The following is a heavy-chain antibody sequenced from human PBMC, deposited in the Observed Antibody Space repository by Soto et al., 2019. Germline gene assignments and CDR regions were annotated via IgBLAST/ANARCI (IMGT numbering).Heavy chain of an antibody. CDR1: GFIFSSYW. CDR2: TNEYGSER. V-gene: IGHV3-7*04. D-gene: IGHD3-10*01. CDR3: ARATGADKEDY. Sequence: EVQLVESGGGLVQPGGSLRLSCSASGFIFSSYWMSWLRQAPGKGLEWVASTNEYGSERYYVDSVKGRFTISRNNAKNSLYLQMNSLRAEDTAVYYCARATGADKEDYWGQGTLVTVSS. J-gene: IGHJ4*02.